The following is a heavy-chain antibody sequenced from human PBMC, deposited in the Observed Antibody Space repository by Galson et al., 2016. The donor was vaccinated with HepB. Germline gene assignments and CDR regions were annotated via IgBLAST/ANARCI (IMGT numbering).Heavy chain of an antibody. V-gene: IGHV3-7*05. J-gene: IGHJ4*02. D-gene: IGHD6-6*01. CDR1: GFTFSDYW. CDR3: ARKKYIRSSSGVDY. CDR2: IKEDGSEE. Sequence: SLRLSCAASGFTFSDYWMAWVRQAPGKGLEWVASIKEDGSEEYYVDSVRGRFTISRDNAKKSLYLQMTSLRAEDAAIYYCARKKYIRSSSGVDYWGQGTLVTVSS.